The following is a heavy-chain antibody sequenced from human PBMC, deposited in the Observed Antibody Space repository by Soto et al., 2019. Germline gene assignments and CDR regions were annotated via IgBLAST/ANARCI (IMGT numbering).Heavy chain of an antibody. CDR3: AKDPYCPGPYSSPGFDF. CDR2: ISNDGSRQ. CDR1: GFTFSSYA. V-gene: IGHV3-30*18. J-gene: IGHJ4*02. Sequence: GGSLRLSCAASGFTFSSYAMHWVRQAPGKGLEWVALISNDGSRQYYADSGKGRFTISRDNSKNTLYLQMNSLRAEDTSVYSCAKDPYCPGPYSSPGFDFWCQGILVSGSS. D-gene: IGHD3-10*01.